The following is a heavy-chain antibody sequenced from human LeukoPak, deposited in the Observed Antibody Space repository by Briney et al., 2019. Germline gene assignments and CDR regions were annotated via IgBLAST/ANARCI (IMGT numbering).Heavy chain of an antibody. J-gene: IGHJ4*02. Sequence: KASETLSLTCAVYGGSFSGNYWSWIRQPPGKGLEWIGEINHSGSTNYNPSLKSRVTISVDTSKNQFSLKLSSVTAADTAVYYCARGGRMGAIDYWGQGTLVTVSS. CDR1: GGSFSGNY. CDR2: INHSGST. D-gene: IGHD1-26*01. CDR3: ARGGRMGAIDY. V-gene: IGHV4-34*01.